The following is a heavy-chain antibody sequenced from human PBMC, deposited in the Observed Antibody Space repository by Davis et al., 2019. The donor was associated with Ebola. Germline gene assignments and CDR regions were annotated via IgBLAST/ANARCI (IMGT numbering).Heavy chain of an antibody. CDR2: INTKTGIP. Sequence: ASVKVSCKASGYTFTNYGISWVRQAPGQGLEWMGWINTKTGIPTYAKGLSGRFVFSLDTSVTTAYLEIPSLKAEDTAVYYCARDGPHYYYGMDVWGKGTTVTVSS. CDR3: ARDGPHYYYGMDV. V-gene: IGHV7-4-1*01. CDR1: GYTFTNYG. J-gene: IGHJ6*04.